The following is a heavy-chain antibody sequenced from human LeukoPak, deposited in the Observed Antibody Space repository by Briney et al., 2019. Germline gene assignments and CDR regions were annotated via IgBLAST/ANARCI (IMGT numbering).Heavy chain of an antibody. D-gene: IGHD3-22*01. J-gene: IGHJ4*02. Sequence: GGSLRLSCAASGFTFSDYYMSWIRQAPGKGLEWVSHISSSGSTIYYADSVKGRFTISRDNAKNSLYLQMNSLRAEDTAVYYCARPPTYYYDSSGYYSHWGQGTLVTVSS. CDR2: ISSSGSTI. V-gene: IGHV3-11*04. CDR1: GFTFSDYY. CDR3: ARPPTYYYDSSGYYSH.